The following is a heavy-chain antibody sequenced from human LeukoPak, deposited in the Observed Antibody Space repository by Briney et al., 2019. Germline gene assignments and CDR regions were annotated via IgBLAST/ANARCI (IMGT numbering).Heavy chain of an antibody. CDR3: ASTDIVVVPAAPIYYYYGMDV. Sequence: PSETLSLTCTVPGGSISSGDYYWSWIRQPPGKGLEWIGYIYYSGSTYYNPSLKSRVTISVDTSKNQFSLKLSSVTAADTAVYYCASTDIVVVPAAPIYYYYGMDVWGQGTTVTVSS. D-gene: IGHD2-2*01. J-gene: IGHJ6*02. CDR1: GGSISSGDYY. CDR2: IYYSGST. V-gene: IGHV4-30-4*01.